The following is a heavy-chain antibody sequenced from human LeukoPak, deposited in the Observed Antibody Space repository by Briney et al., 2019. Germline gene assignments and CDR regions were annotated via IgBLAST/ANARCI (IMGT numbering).Heavy chain of an antibody. J-gene: IGHJ5*02. CDR3: ARRMYSSSWLRRMFDP. Sequence: SETLSLTCAVYGGSFSGYYWSWIRQPPGKGLEWTGEINHSGSTNYNPSLKSRVTISVDTSKNQFSLKLSSVTAADTAVYYCARRMYSSSWLRRMFDPWGQGTLVTVSS. CDR2: INHSGST. V-gene: IGHV4-34*01. D-gene: IGHD6-13*01. CDR1: GGSFSGYY.